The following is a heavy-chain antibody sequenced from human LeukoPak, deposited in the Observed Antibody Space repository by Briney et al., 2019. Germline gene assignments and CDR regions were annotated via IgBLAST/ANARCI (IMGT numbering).Heavy chain of an antibody. CDR3: ARDAVYSSSWQYY. Sequence: GGSLRLSCVASGFTFSSYGMHWARQAPGKGLEWVAVIWYDGSNKYYADSVKGRFTISRDNSKNTLYLQMNSLRAEDTAVYYCARDAVYSSSWQYYWGQGTLVTVSS. D-gene: IGHD6-13*01. V-gene: IGHV3-33*01. CDR2: IWYDGSNK. J-gene: IGHJ4*02. CDR1: GFTFSSYG.